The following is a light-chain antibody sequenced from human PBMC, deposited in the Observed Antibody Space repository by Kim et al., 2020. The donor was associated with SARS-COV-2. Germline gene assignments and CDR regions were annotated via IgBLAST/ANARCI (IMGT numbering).Light chain of an antibody. CDR2: GAS. CDR1: QNVVANY. Sequence: EIVLTQSPGTLSLSPGERATLSCRASQNVVANYLAWYQQKPGQAPRLLIYGASSRATGIPDRFSGSGSGTDFTLTISRLEPEDIAVYYCLQYISSPRSFGQGTKLEI. J-gene: IGKJ2*03. V-gene: IGKV3-20*01. CDR3: LQYISSPRS.